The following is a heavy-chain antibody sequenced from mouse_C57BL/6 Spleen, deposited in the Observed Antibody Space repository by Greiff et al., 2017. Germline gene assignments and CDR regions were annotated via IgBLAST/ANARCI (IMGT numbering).Heavy chain of an antibody. CDR1: GYTFTDYY. J-gene: IGHJ4*01. V-gene: IGHV1-19*01. CDR2: INPYNGGT. Sequence: EVQLQQSGPVLVKPGASVKMSCKASGYTFTDYYMNWVKQSHGKSLEWIGVINPYNGGTSYNQKFKGKATLTVDKSSSTAYMELNSLTSDDSAVYYCARKDFYAMDYWGQGTSVTVSS. CDR3: ARKDFYAMDY.